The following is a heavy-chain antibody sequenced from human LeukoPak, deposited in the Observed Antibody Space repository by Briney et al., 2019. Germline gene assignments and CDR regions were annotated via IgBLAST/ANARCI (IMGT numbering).Heavy chain of an antibody. D-gene: IGHD3-22*01. V-gene: IGHV4-39*01. CDR1: GGSISSSDYY. CDR3: ASYYYDSSAYYGPFDY. J-gene: IGHJ4*02. Sequence: PSETLSLTCTVSGGSISSSDYYWGWIRQPPGKELEWIGTIYYSGSTSYNPPLKSRVTISVDTSKNQFSLKLSSVTAADTAVYYCASYYYDSSAYYGPFDYWGQGTLVTVSS. CDR2: IYYSGST.